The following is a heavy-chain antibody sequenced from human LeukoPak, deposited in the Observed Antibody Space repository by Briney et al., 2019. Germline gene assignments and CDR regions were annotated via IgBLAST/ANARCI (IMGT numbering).Heavy chain of an antibody. D-gene: IGHD6-13*01. Sequence: GGSLRLSCAASGFTVSSNYMSWARQAPGKRLEWVSVIYSGDSTYYADSVKGRFTISRDNSKNTLYLQMNSLRAEDTAVYYCARGAAGGIFDYWGQGTLVTVSS. CDR3: ARGAAGGIFDY. CDR2: IYSGDST. CDR1: GFTVSSNY. J-gene: IGHJ4*02. V-gene: IGHV3-66*02.